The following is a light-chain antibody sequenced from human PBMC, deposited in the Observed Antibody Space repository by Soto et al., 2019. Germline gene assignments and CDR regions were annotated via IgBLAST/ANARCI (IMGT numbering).Light chain of an antibody. Sequence: QSVLTQPPSASGTPGQRVTISCSGSSSNIGRNYVYWYQQLPGTAPKLLVFDVNQRPSGVPDRFSDSKSGTSASLTISGLRSEDEADYYCAAWDSSVSGRVFGGGTKLTVL. J-gene: IGLJ3*02. CDR2: DVN. CDR3: AAWDSSVSGRV. V-gene: IGLV1-47*02. CDR1: SSNIGRNY.